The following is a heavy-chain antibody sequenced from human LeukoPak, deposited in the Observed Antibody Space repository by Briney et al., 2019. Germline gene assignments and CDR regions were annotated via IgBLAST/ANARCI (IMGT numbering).Heavy chain of an antibody. V-gene: IGHV4-31*03. J-gene: IGHJ3*02. CDR2: IYYSAST. CDR3: ARDSGRDAFDI. CDR1: GGSISSGGYY. Sequence: PSETLSLTCTVSGGSISSGGYYWSWIRQHPGKGLEWIGYIYYSASTYYNPSLKSRVTISVDTSKNQFSLKLSSVTAADTAVYYCARDSGRDAFDIWGQGTMVTVSS.